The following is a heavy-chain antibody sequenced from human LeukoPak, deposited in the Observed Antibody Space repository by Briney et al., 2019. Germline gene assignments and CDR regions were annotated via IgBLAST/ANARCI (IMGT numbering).Heavy chain of an antibody. D-gene: IGHD5-24*01. CDR2: ISSSSYI. J-gene: IGHJ5*02. Sequence: PGGSLRLSCAASGFTFSSYSMNWVRQAPGKGLEWVSSISSSSYIYHAASVKGRFTISRDNAKNSLYLQMNSLRAEDTAVYYCARDHGRDGYNGGGGWFDPWGQGTLVTVSS. CDR1: GFTFSSYS. CDR3: ARDHGRDGYNGGGGWFDP. V-gene: IGHV3-21*01.